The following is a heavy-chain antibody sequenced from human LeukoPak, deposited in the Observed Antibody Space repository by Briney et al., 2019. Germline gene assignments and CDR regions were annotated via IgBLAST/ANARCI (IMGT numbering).Heavy chain of an antibody. CDR2: IRYDGSNK. CDR3: AKDRNWGPPYYFDY. D-gene: IGHD7-27*01. J-gene: IGHJ4*02. CDR1: GFIFSSYG. V-gene: IGHV3-30*02. Sequence: GGSLRLSCAASGFIFSSYGMHWVRQAPGKGLEWVAFIRYDGSNKYYGDSVKGRFTISRDNSKNTLYLQTNSLRAEDTALYYCAKDRNWGPPYYFDYWGQGTLVTVSS.